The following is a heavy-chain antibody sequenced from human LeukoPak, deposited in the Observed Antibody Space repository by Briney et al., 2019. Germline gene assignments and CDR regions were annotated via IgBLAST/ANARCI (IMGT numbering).Heavy chain of an antibody. J-gene: IGHJ4*02. CDR2: ISYDGSNK. CDR1: GFTFSSYA. D-gene: IGHD3-10*01. CDR3: AREYGSGSYGTFDY. V-gene: IGHV3-30-3*01. Sequence: GGSLRLSCAASGFTFSSYAMHWVRQAPGKGLEWVAVISYDGSNKYYADSVKGRSTISRDNSKNTLFLQMNSLRAEDTAVYYCAREYGSGSYGTFDYWGQGTLVTVSS.